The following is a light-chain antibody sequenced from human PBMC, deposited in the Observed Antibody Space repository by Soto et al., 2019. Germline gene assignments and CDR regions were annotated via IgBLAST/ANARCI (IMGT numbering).Light chain of an antibody. J-gene: IGKJ2*02. Sequence: ETVLTQSPATLSLSPGERATLSCRASQSVSTYLAWYQQKPAQAPRLLIYDASNRATGIPARFSGSGSGTDFTLTISSLEPEDFAIYYCQQRSNWPRWTFGQGTKLEIK. CDR1: QSVSTY. V-gene: IGKV3-11*01. CDR3: QQRSNWPRWT. CDR2: DAS.